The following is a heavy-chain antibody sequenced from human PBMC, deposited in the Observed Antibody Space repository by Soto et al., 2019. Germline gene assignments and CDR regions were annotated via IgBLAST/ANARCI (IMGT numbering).Heavy chain of an antibody. D-gene: IGHD2-15*01. CDR3: ARVCSGGSCYGFYFDY. Sequence: PSETLSLTCTVSGGSVSSGSYYWSWIRQPPGKGLEWIGYIYYSGSTNYNPSLKSRVTISVDTSKNQFSLKLSSVTAADTAVYYCARVCSGGSCYGFYFDYWGQGTLFTVSS. J-gene: IGHJ4*02. CDR2: IYYSGST. V-gene: IGHV4-61*01. CDR1: GGSVSSGSYY.